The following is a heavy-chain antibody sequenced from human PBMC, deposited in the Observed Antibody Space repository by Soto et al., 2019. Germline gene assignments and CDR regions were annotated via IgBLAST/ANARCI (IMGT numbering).Heavy chain of an antibody. CDR2: INSDGTKT. Sequence: EVQLVESGGILVQPGGSLRLSCAGSGFTFNTYWMHWVHQAPGKGLVWVSRINSDGTKTSYADSVKGRFTISRDNAKNTVYLQMNSLRAEDTAVYYCATVATNSYNWLDPWGQGTLVTVSS. D-gene: IGHD5-12*01. V-gene: IGHV3-74*01. CDR3: ATVATNSYNWLDP. CDR1: GFTFNTYW. J-gene: IGHJ5*02.